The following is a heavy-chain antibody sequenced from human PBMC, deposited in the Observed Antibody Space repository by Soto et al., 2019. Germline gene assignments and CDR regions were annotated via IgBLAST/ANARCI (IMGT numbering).Heavy chain of an antibody. CDR2: IYYTGST. CDR3: ARASGCSGDSCAFDP. Sequence: QVQLQESGPGLVKPSETLFLTCTVSGGSISTYYWSWIRQPPGKGLEWIGYIYYTGSTNYNPSLKSRVTISVDTSKNQFSLKLSSVTAADTAVYYCARASGCSGDSCAFDPWGQGTLVTVSS. D-gene: IGHD2-15*01. J-gene: IGHJ5*02. V-gene: IGHV4-59*01. CDR1: GGSISTYY.